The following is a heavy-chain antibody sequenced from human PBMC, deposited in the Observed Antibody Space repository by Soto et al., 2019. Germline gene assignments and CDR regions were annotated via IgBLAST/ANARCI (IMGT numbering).Heavy chain of an antibody. CDR1: GFTFSDYA. D-gene: IGHD6-19*01. Sequence: VQLVESGGGVVQPGRSLRLSCAASGFTFSDYAMHWVRQAPGKGLEWVAVVSQDGRNTHYADSVKGRFTISRDSSKNTGSLEMTSLRAEDAAVYYCVKGGGQWLVTSDFNYWGQGALVTVSS. V-gene: IGHV3-30*18. J-gene: IGHJ4*02. CDR2: VSQDGRNT. CDR3: VKGGGQWLVTSDFNY.